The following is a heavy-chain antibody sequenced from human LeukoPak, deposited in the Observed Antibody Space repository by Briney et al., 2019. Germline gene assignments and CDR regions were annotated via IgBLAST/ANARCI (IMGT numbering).Heavy chain of an antibody. CDR3: AKAEWLPNWFDP. Sequence: SETLSLTCTVSGGSTINSTYYWAWIRQSPGKGLEWIGSIYYSGSAYYNPSLKSRVTISIDTSRNQFSLRLNSVTAADTAVYYCAKAEWLPNWFDPWGQGTLVTVSS. D-gene: IGHD3-3*01. CDR1: GGSTINSTYY. J-gene: IGHJ5*02. V-gene: IGHV4-39*07. CDR2: IYYSGSA.